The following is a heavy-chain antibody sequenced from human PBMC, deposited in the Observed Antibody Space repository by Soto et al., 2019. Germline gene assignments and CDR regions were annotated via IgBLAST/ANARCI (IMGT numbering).Heavy chain of an antibody. Sequence: QVQLVESGGGVVQPGRSLRLSCAASGFTFSSYGMHWVRQAPGKGLEWVAVIWDDGSNKYYADTVKGRFTISRDNSKNTLYLQMNSLRDEDTAVYYCERSPEQLVRDSASYYYGMDVWGQGTTVTVSS. CDR2: IWDDGSNK. J-gene: IGHJ6*02. CDR1: GFTFSSYG. CDR3: ERSPEQLVRDSASYYYGMDV. D-gene: IGHD6-13*01. V-gene: IGHV3-33*01.